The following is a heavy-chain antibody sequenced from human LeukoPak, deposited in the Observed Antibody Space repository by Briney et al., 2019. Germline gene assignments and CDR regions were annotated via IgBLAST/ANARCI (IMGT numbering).Heavy chain of an antibody. Sequence: TGGSLRLSCVASGFIFSSYGMHWVRQAPGKGLEWVAFIRYDETNKYYADSVKGRFTISRDNSKDTLFLQMNSLRAEDTAVYYCAKHPGRYDILTGYYRDPYFDYWGQGTLVTVSS. CDR3: AKHPGRYDILTGYYRDPYFDY. V-gene: IGHV3-30*02. D-gene: IGHD3-9*01. J-gene: IGHJ4*02. CDR2: IRYDETNK. CDR1: GFIFSSYG.